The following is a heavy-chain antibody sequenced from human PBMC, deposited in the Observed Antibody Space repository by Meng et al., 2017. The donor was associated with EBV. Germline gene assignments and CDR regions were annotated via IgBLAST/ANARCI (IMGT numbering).Heavy chain of an antibody. Sequence: VQVVGSGGGVVQPGRSLRLSCAASGFTFSSYAMHWVRQAPGKGLEWVAVISYDGSNKYYADSVKGRFTISRDNSKNTLYLQMNSLRAEDTAVYYCARDPDSSGWYYFDYWGQGTLVTVSS. V-gene: IGHV3-30-3*01. J-gene: IGHJ4*02. CDR2: ISYDGSNK. CDR3: ARDPDSSGWYYFDY. D-gene: IGHD6-19*01. CDR1: GFTFSSYA.